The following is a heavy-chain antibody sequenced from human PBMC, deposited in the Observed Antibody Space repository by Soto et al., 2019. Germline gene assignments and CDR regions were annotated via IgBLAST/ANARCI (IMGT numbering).Heavy chain of an antibody. CDR3: SRRAPEGFDP. V-gene: IGHV4-39*02. CDR1: GGSIATSSYF. Sequence: SETLSLTCTVSGGSIATSSYFWAWIRRPPGKGLERIGSIDYRGTIYNNPSLKSRVTISVDTSKNHFSLKLDSVTAADTALYYCSRRAPEGFDPWGQGTLVTVSS. CDR2: IDYRGTI. J-gene: IGHJ5*02.